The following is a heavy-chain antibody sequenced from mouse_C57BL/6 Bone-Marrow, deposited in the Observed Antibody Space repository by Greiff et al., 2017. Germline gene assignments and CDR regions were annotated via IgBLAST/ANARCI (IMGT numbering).Heavy chain of an antibody. Sequence: EVHLVESGGGLVQSGRSLRLSCATSGFTFSDFYMEWVRQAPGKGLEWIAASRNKANDYTTEYSASVKGRFIVSRDTSQSILYLQMNALRAEDTAIYYCARDLLGTYAMDYWGQGTSVTVSS. CDR2: SRNKANDYTT. D-gene: IGHD2-10*02. CDR1: GFTFSDFY. J-gene: IGHJ4*01. V-gene: IGHV7-1*01. CDR3: ARDLLGTYAMDY.